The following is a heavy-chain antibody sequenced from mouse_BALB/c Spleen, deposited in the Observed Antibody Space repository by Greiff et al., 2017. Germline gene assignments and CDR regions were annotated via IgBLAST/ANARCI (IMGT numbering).Heavy chain of an antibody. V-gene: IGHV1-15*01. CDR3: TRKDYGSSYWYFDV. D-gene: IGHD1-1*01. CDR1: GYTFTDYE. Sequence: VKLMESGAELVRPGASVKLSCKALGYTFTDYEMHWVKQTPVHGLEWIGAIHPGSGGTAYNQKFKGKATLTADKSSSTAYMELSSLTSEDSAVYYCTRKDYGSSYWYFDVWGAGTTVTVSS. J-gene: IGHJ1*01. CDR2: IHPGSGGT.